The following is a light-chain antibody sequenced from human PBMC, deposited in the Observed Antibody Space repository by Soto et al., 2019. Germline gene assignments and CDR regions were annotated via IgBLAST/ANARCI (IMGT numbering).Light chain of an antibody. V-gene: IGLV2-14*01. J-gene: IGLJ1*01. CDR3: CSYTGASTYV. CDR1: SGDVGGYNY. Sequence: QSALTQPASVSGSPGQSVTISCAGTSGDVGGYNYVSWYQQHPGKAPKLMIHAVTNRPSGVSNRFSGSKSGKTASLTISSLQAEDEADYYCCSYTGASTYVFGTGTKLTVL. CDR2: AVT.